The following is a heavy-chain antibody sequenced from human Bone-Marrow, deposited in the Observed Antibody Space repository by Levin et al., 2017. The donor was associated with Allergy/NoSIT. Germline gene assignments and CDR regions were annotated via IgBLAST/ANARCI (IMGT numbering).Heavy chain of an antibody. Sequence: GGSLRLSCAASGFTFDDYALHWVRQGPGKGLEWVSGISWNSYSIGYPDSVKDRFTISRDTARNSLYLQMNSLTTEETAWYCCAKGFNWGSPNTLEYWASGTLVIVTS. CDR3: AKGFNWGSPNTLEY. CDR1: GFTFDDYA. J-gene: IGHJ4*03. CDR2: ISWNSYSI. D-gene: IGHD7-27*01. V-gene: IGHV3-9*01.